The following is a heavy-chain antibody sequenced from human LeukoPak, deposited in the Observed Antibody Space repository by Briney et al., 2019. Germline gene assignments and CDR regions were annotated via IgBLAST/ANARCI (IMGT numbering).Heavy chain of an antibody. Sequence: PSETLSLTCTVSGGSIGTYYWSWVRQSPGTGLEWIGYIYVTGTRYNPYLQSRVTTSVDRSRNQFFLKMTSVTAADTAVYYCARHIGGGIEDMDVWGRGTKVTVSS. CDR2: IYVTGT. V-gene: IGHV4-59*08. CDR3: ARHIGGGIEDMDV. D-gene: IGHD3-16*02. CDR1: GGSIGTYY. J-gene: IGHJ6*03.